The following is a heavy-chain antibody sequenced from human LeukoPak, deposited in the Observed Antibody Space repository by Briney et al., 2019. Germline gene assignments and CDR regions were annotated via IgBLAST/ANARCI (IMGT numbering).Heavy chain of an antibody. CDR2: IYSGGST. V-gene: IGHV3-66*01. CDR3: ARAGRGSGSSPPHY. J-gene: IGHJ4*02. D-gene: IGHD3-10*01. CDR1: GFIVRSNY. Sequence: GGSLRLSCAASGFIVRSNYMSWVRQAPGKGLEWVSVIYSGGSTYYADSVKGRFTISRDNSKNTPYLQMNSLRAEDTAVYYCARAGRGSGSSPPHYWGQGTLVTVSS.